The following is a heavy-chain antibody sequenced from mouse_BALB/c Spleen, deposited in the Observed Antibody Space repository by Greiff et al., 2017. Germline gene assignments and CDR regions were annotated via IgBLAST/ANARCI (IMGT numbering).Heavy chain of an antibody. CDR2: IDPASGNT. D-gene: IGHD2-12*01. CDR1: GFTIKGYC. CDR3: ASSWDYAMDY. V-gene: IGHV14-1*02. J-gene: IGHJ4*01. Sequence: EVQLQQSGAELVRPGASVKLSCKASGFTIKGYCMHWVKQRPEQGLEWIGAIDPASGNTKYDEKFKGKATITADTSSNTAYLQLSSLTSEDTAVYYCASSWDYAMDYWGQGTSVTVSS.